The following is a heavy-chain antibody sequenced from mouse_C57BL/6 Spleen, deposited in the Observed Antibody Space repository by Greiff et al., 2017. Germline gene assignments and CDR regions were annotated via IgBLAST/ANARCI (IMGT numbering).Heavy chain of an antibody. CDR2: INPGSGGT. D-gene: IGHD1-1*02. CDR3: ARTDYLMDY. Sequence: QVQLQQSGAELVRPGTSVKVSCKASGYAFTNYLIEWVKQRPGQGLEWIGVINPGSGGTNYNEKFKGKATLTADKSSSTAYMQLSSLTSEDSAVYFCARTDYLMDYWGQGTSVTVSS. CDR1: GYAFTNYL. J-gene: IGHJ4*01. V-gene: IGHV1-54*01.